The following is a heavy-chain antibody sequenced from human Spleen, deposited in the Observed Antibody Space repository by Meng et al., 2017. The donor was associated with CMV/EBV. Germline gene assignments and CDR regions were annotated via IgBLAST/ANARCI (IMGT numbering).Heavy chain of an antibody. J-gene: IGHJ5*01. Sequence: GESLKISCAASGFTFSSYAMHWVRQAPGKGLEWVVFIRDDGTNIRYGDSVKGRFTISRDNSKNTLYLHMNTLRVEDTAAYFCGRNWRGNWFDPWGQGISVTVSS. CDR1: GFTFSSYA. V-gene: IGHV3-30*02. CDR2: IRDDGTNI. CDR3: GRNWRGNWFDP.